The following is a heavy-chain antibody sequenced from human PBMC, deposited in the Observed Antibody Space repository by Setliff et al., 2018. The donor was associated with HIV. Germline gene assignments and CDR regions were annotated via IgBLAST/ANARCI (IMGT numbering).Heavy chain of an antibody. J-gene: IGHJ1*01. Sequence: ASVKVSCKASGYSFINYGINWVRQAPGQGLEWMGGIIPILGIANYAQKFQGRVTITADKSTSTAYMELSSLRAEDTAVYYCASWGEMATINPEYFQHWGQGTLVTVSS. D-gene: IGHD5-12*01. CDR1: GYSFINYG. CDR2: IIPILGIA. CDR3: ASWGEMATINPEYFQH. V-gene: IGHV1-69*10.